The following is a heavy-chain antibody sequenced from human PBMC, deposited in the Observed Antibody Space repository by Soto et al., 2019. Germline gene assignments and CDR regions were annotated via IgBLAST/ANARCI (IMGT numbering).Heavy chain of an antibody. CDR3: ARIGVVGGLPQNFDL. D-gene: IGHD2-15*01. J-gene: IGHJ2*01. V-gene: IGHV3-53*01. Sequence: GGSLRLACAASGFTVSGNYISWVRQAPGKGLDWVSVIHSDGNTYHSGSVWGRFTISRDNSKNTVFLQMNSLRVEDTAVYFCARIGVVGGLPQNFDLWGRGTLVTVSS. CDR1: GFTVSGNY. CDR2: IHSDGNT.